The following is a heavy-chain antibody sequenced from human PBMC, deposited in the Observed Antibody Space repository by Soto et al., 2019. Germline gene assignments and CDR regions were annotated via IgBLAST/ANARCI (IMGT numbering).Heavy chain of an antibody. CDR1: GGSFSGYY. CDR3: ALALTGYYYFDY. V-gene: IGHV4-34*01. D-gene: IGHD3-9*01. Sequence: LSLTCAVYGGSFSGYYWSWIRQPPGKGLEWIGEINHSGSTNYNPSLKSRVTISVDTSKNQFSLKLSSVTAADTAVYYCALALTGYYYFDYWGQGTLVTVSS. CDR2: INHSGST. J-gene: IGHJ4*02.